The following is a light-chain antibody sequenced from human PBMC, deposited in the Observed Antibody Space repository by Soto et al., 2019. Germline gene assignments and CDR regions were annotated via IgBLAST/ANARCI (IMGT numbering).Light chain of an antibody. J-gene: IGKJ4*01. CDR3: QQYGTSLFT. V-gene: IGKV3-20*01. CDR1: QSAYSSY. CDR2: GAS. Sequence: ELVLTQSPGTLSLSPGDRATISCRSSQSAYSSYLSWYQQKPGQAPRLLIYGASNRATGIPDRFSGSGSGTDFTLTISGLEPEDFAVYYCQQYGTSLFTFGGGTRVEIK.